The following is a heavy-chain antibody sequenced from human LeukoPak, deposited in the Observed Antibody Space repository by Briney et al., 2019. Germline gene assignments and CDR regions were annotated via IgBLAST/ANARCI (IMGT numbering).Heavy chain of an antibody. Sequence: GRSLRLTCAASGFTFSSNGMHWVRQAPGKGLEWVAVIWYDGSNKYYADSVKGRFTISRDNSKNTLYLQMDSLRAEDTAVYYCARDPGYCSGGRCYKGPFGYWGQGTLVTVSS. CDR1: GFTFSSNG. J-gene: IGHJ4*02. CDR2: IWYDGSNK. V-gene: IGHV3-33*01. CDR3: ARDPGYCSGGRCYKGPFGY. D-gene: IGHD2-15*01.